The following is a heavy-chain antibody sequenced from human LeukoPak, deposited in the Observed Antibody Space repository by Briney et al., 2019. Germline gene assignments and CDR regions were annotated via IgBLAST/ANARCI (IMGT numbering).Heavy chain of an antibody. CDR1: GYTLTELS. V-gene: IGHV1-24*01. CDR2: FDPEDGET. D-gene: IGHD1-26*01. J-gene: IGHJ4*02. Sequence: ASVRVSCKVSGYTLTELSMHWVRQAPGKGLEWMGGFDPEDGETIYAQEFQGRVTMTEDTSTDTAYMELSSLRSEDTDVYYCATKSGSYYPFAYWGQGTLVTVSS. CDR3: ATKSGSYYPFAY.